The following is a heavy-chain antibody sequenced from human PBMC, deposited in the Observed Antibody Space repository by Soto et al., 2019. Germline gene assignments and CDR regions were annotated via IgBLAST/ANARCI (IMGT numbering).Heavy chain of an antibody. CDR2: IYHSGST. CDR3: ARVDRRGWPPIFFAS. J-gene: IGHJ4*02. D-gene: IGHD6-19*01. V-gene: IGHV4-38-2*02. CDR1: GYSINSGFY. Sequence: SETLSLTCTVSGYSINSGFYWGWIRQPPGKGLEWIGTIYHSGSTFYNPSLKRRVTVSVDTSKNEFYLKLSSVTAADTAVFYCARVDRRGWPPIFFASWGWGARVTFSS.